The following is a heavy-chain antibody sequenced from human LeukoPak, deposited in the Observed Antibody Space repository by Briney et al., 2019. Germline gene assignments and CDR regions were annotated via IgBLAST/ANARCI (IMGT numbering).Heavy chain of an antibody. CDR3: LRGIGPDSIWRTYRLDAFDI. CDR2: ISSSGTYI. Sequence: PGGSPRLSSTDSVDTLCVNSAKAGCHVAGKGLEWVSSISSSGTYIFYADSVQGRFTISRDNARNSLFLQMKNLRAEDTALYFCLRGIGPDSIWRTYRLDAFDIWGQGTMVIVSS. V-gene: IGHV3-21*01. D-gene: IGHD3-16*02. J-gene: IGHJ3*02. CDR1: VDTLCVNS.